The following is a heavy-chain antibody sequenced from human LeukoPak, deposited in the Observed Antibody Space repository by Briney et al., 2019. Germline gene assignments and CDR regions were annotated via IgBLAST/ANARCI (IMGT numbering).Heavy chain of an antibody. V-gene: IGHV3-23*01. CDR2: ISSSGGTT. J-gene: IGHJ4*02. D-gene: IGHD6-19*01. CDR1: GFTFSSYA. CDR3: AKAGIAVPATPEY. Sequence: GGSLRLSCAASGFTFSSYAMNWVRQAPGKGLEWVSVISSSGGTTYYSDSVKGWFIISRDNSKNTLYLQMNSLRAEDTAVYYCAKAGIAVPATPEYCGQGTQVTVSS.